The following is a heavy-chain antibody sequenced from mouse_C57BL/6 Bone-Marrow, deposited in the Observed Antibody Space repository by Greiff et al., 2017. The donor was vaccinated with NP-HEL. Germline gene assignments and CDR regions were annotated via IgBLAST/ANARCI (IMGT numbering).Heavy chain of an antibody. CDR2: INPNNGGT. V-gene: IGHV1-18*01. CDR3: ARRYYGSSYVGFDY. J-gene: IGHJ2*01. Sequence: EVQLQQSGPELVKPGASVKIPCKASGYTFTDYNMDWVKQSHGKSLEWIGDINPNNGGTIYNQKFKGKATLTVDKSSSTAYLELRSLTSEDTAVYYCARRYYGSSYVGFDYWGQGTTLTVSS. CDR1: GYTFTDYN. D-gene: IGHD1-1*01.